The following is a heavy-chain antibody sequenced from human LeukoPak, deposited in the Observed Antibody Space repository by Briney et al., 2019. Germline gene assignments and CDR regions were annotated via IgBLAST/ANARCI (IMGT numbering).Heavy chain of an antibody. D-gene: IGHD5-24*01. CDR3: ARGIEMSASP. Sequence: SVKVSCKASGYTFVSHDINWVRQATGQGLEWMGRMNPNSGNTDYAQKFQGRVTMTRNTSISTAYMELSSLRSEDTAVYYCARGIEMSASPWGQGTLVTVSS. CDR2: MNPNSGNT. CDR1: GYTFVSHD. V-gene: IGHV1-8*01. J-gene: IGHJ4*02.